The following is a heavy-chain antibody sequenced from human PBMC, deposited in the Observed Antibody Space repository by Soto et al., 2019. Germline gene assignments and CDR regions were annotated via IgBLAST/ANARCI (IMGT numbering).Heavy chain of an antibody. Sequence: EVQLLGSGGGLVQPGGSLRLSCAASGLTFSTYAMSWVRQAPGKGLEWVSSISGNGANTYYTDSVKGRFIISRDNSKNTLFLQMNSLSAEATALYYCAKDRPNSCGSRGGYYKAGGDYWGQGTLVTVSS. J-gene: IGHJ4*02. CDR3: AKDRPNSCGSRGGYYKAGGDY. V-gene: IGHV3-23*01. D-gene: IGHD3-10*01. CDR2: ISGNGANT. CDR1: GLTFSTYA.